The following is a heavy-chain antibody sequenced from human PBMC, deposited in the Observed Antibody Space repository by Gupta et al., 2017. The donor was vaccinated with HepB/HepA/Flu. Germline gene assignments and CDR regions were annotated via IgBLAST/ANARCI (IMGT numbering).Heavy chain of an antibody. Sequence: QVQLVQSGAAVKKPGASVKVSCRISADTLTELSLHWVRQPPGKGLQWMGGFDPEDGETVYAQNFQGRVTMTEDPSVDTVYMELGSLSSEDTAVYYCATVGLSEAFDIWGQGTKVTVS. V-gene: IGHV1-24*01. CDR1: ADTLTELS. J-gene: IGHJ3*02. D-gene: IGHD3-16*02. CDR2: FDPEDGET. CDR3: ATVGLSEAFDI.